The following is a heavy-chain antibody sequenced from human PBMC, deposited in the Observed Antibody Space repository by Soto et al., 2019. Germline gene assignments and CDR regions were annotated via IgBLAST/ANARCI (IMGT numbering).Heavy chain of an antibody. Sequence: QLQLQESGPGLVRPSGTLSLTCAVSGGFTSTNNWWSWVRQPPGKGLEWIGDAYHSGSTEYNPSLKRRVSISVDKSKHQISLPLTSATAADTAVYYCARSPPSSYYGGSGTFDYWGQGTRVTVSS. CDR3: ARSPPSSYYGGSGTFDY. CDR2: AYHSGST. CDR1: GGFTSTNNW. J-gene: IGHJ4*02. V-gene: IGHV4-4*02. D-gene: IGHD3-10*01.